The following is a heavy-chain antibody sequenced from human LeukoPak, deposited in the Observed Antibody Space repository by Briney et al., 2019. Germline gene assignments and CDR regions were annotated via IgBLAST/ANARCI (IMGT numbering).Heavy chain of an antibody. CDR1: GFTFSSYS. Sequence: GGSLRLSCAASGFTFSSYSMNWVRQAPGKGLEWVSSISSSSSYIYYADSVKGRFTISRDNAKNSLYLQMNSLRAEDTAVYYCAKGIVGATDGVIDYWGQGTLVTVSS. CDR3: AKGIVGATDGVIDY. CDR2: ISSSSSYI. V-gene: IGHV3-21*01. D-gene: IGHD1-26*01. J-gene: IGHJ4*02.